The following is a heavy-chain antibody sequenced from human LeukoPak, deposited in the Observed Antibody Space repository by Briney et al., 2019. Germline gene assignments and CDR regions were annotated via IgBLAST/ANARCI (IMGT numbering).Heavy chain of an antibody. J-gene: IGHJ6*01. CDR2: IIPILGIA. D-gene: IGHD6-6*01. CDR3: ARAYSSSSGGGMDV. CDR1: GGTFSSYT. V-gene: IGHV1-69*02. Sequence: SVKVSCKASGGTFSSYTISWVRQAPGQGLEWMGRIIPILGIANYAQKFQGRVTITADKSTSTAYMELSSLRSEDTAVYYCARAYSSSSGGGMDVWGPRDHGHRLL.